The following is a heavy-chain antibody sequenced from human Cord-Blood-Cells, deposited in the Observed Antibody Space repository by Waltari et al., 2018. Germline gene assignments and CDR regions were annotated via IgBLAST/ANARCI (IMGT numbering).Heavy chain of an antibody. CDR2: IYYSGST. Sequence: QVQLQESGPGLVKPSETLSLTCTVSGGSISSYYWCWIRQPPGKGLEWFGYIYYSGSTNYNPSLKRRVTISVDTAKSHFSLKLSSVTAADTAVYYCARLDYGSGSYDIDFWVQGTLVTVCS. CDR1: GGSISSYY. D-gene: IGHD3-10*01. J-gene: IGHJ4*02. CDR3: ARLDYGSGSYDIDF. V-gene: IGHV4-59*08.